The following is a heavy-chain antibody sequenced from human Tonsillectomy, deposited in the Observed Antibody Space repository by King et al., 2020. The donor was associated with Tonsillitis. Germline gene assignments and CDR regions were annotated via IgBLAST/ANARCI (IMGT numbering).Heavy chain of an antibody. D-gene: IGHD6-19*01. CDR1: GFDFSSYG. V-gene: IGHV3-33*05. Sequence: VQLVESGGGVVQPGGSLRLSCASSGFDFSSYGMHWVRQAPGKGLEWVAVISFDASRENYADSVKGRFTISRDNSKNTLYLQMNSLRAEDTAVHYCARERLYSSDWGIDYWGQGSLVTVSS. J-gene: IGHJ4*02. CDR2: ISFDASRE. CDR3: ARERLYSSDWGIDY.